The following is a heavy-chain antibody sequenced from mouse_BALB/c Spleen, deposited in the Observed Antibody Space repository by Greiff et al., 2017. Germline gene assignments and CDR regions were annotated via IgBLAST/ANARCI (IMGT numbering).Heavy chain of an antibody. CDR3: ARSGGNYPAWFAY. J-gene: IGHJ3*01. D-gene: IGHD2-1*01. V-gene: IGHV1-14*01. CDR2: INPYNDGT. Sequence: VQLQQSGPELVKPGASVKMSCKASGYTFTSYVMHWVKQKPGQGLEWIGYINPYNDGTKYNEKFKGKATLTSDKSSSTAYMELSSLTSEDSAVYYCARSGGNYPAWFAYWGQGTLVTVSA. CDR1: GYTFTSYV.